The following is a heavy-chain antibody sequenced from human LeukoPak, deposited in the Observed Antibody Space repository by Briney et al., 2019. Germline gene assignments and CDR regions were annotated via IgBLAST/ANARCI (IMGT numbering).Heavy chain of an antibody. J-gene: IGHJ4*02. V-gene: IGHV1-46*01. D-gene: IGHD6-19*01. CDR1: GYTFTSYG. Sequence: ASVKVSCKASGYTFTSYGISWVRQAPGQGLEWMGIINPNAGSTTYAQGFQGRVTLSRDTSTSTVYMELSSLRSGDTAVYYCTRSLTAVSHYFDYWGQGTLVTVSP. CDR3: TRSLTAVSHYFDY. CDR2: INPNAGST.